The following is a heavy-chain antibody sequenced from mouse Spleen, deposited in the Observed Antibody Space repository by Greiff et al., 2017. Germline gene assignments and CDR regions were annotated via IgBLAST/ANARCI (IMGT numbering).Heavy chain of an antibody. Sequence: QVQLQQPGAELVKPGASVKLSCKASGYTFTSYWMPWVKQRPGQGLEWIGEIDPSDSYTNYNQKFKGKATLTVDTSSSTAYMQLSSLTSEDSAVYYCARAYDYDGFAYWGQGTLFTVSA. V-gene: IGHV1-50*01. D-gene: IGHD2-4*01. CDR3: ARAYDYDGFAY. CDR1: GYTFTSYW. CDR2: IDPSDSYT. J-gene: IGHJ3*01.